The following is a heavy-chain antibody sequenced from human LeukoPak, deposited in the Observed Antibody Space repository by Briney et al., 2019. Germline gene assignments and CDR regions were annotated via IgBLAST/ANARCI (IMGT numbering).Heavy chain of an antibody. D-gene: IGHD6-19*01. V-gene: IGHV3-53*01. CDR3: ARGYSSGWYWEYFQH. CDR1: GFTVSSNS. Sequence: GGSLRLSCTVSGFTVSSNSMSWVRQAPGKGLEWVSFIYSDNTHYSDSVKGRFTISRDNSKNTLYLQMNSLRAEDTAVYYCARGYSSGWYWEYFQHWGQGTLVTVSS. J-gene: IGHJ1*01. CDR2: IYSDNT.